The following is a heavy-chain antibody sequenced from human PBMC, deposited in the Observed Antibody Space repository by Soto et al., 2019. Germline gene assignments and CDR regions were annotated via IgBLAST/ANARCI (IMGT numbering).Heavy chain of an antibody. J-gene: IGHJ1*01. V-gene: IGHV1-46*03. CDR2: INPDGGTA. Sequence: QVQLLQSGAEVKKAGASVKVSCKASGYTFTSYYIHWLRQAPGQGLEWLGIINPDGGTANYAQKFQGRVTMTRDASTNTVYMELRNLRSEDAAVYYCVRDDRLPRPAQFFQNWGQGTRVSVSS. CDR1: GYTFTSYY. CDR3: VRDDRLPRPAQFFQN.